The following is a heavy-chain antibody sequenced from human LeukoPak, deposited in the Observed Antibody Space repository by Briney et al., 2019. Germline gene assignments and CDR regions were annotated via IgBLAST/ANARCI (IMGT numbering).Heavy chain of an antibody. CDR2: INHNGST. CDR1: GGSFRGYY. D-gene: IGHD6-13*01. CDR3: ARGKRGQQLVRNNWFDP. V-gene: IGHV4-34*01. J-gene: IGHJ5*02. Sequence: SEPLSLTCTVYGGSFRGYYWRWIPHPPGKGLEWIGEINHNGSTNYNPSLKSRVTISVDTSKNQFSLKLSSVTAADTAVYYCARGKRGQQLVRNNWFDPWGQGTLVTVSS.